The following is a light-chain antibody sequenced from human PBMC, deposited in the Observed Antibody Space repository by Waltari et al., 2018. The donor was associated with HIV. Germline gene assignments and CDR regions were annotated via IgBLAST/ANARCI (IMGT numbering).Light chain of an antibody. CDR1: QSVSIY. CDR3: QQRSRWPPAYT. V-gene: IGKV3-11*01. CDR2: DAS. Sequence: EIVLTQSPATLSLSPGARAPLSCRASQSVSIYLAWYQQKPGQPPRLLIYDASNRATAIPARFSGSGSGTDFTLTISSLEPEDFAVYYCQQRSRWPPAYTFGQGTKLEIK. J-gene: IGKJ2*01.